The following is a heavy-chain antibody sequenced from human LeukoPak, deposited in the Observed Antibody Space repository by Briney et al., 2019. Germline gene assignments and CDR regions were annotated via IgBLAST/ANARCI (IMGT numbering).Heavy chain of an antibody. CDR2: INPNSGGT. D-gene: IGHD3-22*01. CDR1: GYTFTGYY. J-gene: IGHJ4*02. CDR3: ASPPHPSYYDSSGFDY. V-gene: IGHV1-2*02. Sequence: ASVKVSCKASGYTFTGYYMHWVRQAPGQGLEWMGWINPNSGGTNYAQKFQGRVTVTRDTSISTAYMELSRLRSDDTAVYYCASPPHPSYYDSSGFDYWGQGTLVTVSS.